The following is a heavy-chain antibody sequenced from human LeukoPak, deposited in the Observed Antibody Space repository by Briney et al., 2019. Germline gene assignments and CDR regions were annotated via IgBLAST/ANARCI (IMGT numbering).Heavy chain of an antibody. V-gene: IGHV6-1*01. Sequence: SQTLSLTCAISGDSVSSYSAAWNWIRQSPSRGLEWLGSTYYRSKWYNEYAVSVKSRITINPDTSKNQFSLQLNSVTPEDTAVYYCARGAATAYSSVNWFDPWGQGTLVTVSS. D-gene: IGHD6-19*01. CDR1: GDSVSSYSAA. CDR2: TYYRSKWYN. CDR3: ARGAATAYSSVNWFDP. J-gene: IGHJ5*02.